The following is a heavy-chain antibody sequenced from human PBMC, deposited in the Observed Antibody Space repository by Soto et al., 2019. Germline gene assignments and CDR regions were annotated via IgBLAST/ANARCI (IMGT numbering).Heavy chain of an antibody. J-gene: IGHJ4*02. D-gene: IGHD2-15*01. CDR3: VRAGRE. V-gene: IGHV4-4*02. CDR1: GGSISSSNW. Sequence: QVQLQESGPGLVKPSGTLSLTCAVSGGSISSSNWWSWVRQPPGRGLEWMGEISHSGSTTYNPSLKSRGTMSVDKSKNQFSLHVNSVVVADTAVSYCVRAGREWGQGNLVTVSS. CDR2: ISHSGST.